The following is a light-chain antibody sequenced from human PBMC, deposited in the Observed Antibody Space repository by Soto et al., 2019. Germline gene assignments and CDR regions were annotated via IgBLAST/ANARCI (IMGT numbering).Light chain of an antibody. CDR3: QQYNSVSLLT. Sequence: DIQMTQSPSTLSASVGDRVTITCRASQSISTWLAWYQQKPGKAPKLLIYKASSLESGVPSRFSGSGSGTEFTLTISSLQPDDFGTYYCQQYNSVSLLTFGGGTKVEIK. J-gene: IGKJ4*01. CDR2: KAS. CDR1: QSISTW. V-gene: IGKV1-5*03.